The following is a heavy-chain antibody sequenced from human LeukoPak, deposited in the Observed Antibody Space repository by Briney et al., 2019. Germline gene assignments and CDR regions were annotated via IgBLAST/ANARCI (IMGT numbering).Heavy chain of an antibody. V-gene: IGHV3-9*01. CDR3: ARDWGSSGWFYFDS. CDR2: ITWNNETL. CDR1: GFKFHNYA. J-gene: IGHJ4*02. D-gene: IGHD6-19*01. Sequence: PGRSPRLSCTASGFKFHNYALHSVRQAPGKGLEWVSGITWNNETLDYADSVKGRFIISRDNAKNSIYLQMNSLKAEDTALYYCARDWGSSGWFYFDSWGQGTLVSVSS.